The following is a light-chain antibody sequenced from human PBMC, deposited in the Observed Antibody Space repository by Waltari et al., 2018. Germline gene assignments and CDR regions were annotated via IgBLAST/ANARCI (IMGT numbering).Light chain of an antibody. CDR1: ALPKQY. CDR3: QSADSSGTRV. Sequence: SYELTQPPSASVSPLQTARITCSGDALPKQYAYWYHQKPGQAPVLVIYKDIERPSGIPERFSGSSSGTTVTLTISGVQAEDEADYYCQSADSSGTRVFGGGTKLTVL. J-gene: IGLJ3*02. CDR2: KDI. V-gene: IGLV3-25*03.